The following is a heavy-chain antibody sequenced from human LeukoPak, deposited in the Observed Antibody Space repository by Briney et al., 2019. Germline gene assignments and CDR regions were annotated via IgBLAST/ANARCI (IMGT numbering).Heavy chain of an antibody. J-gene: IGHJ3*02. Sequence: GRTLRLSCAASGFTPYDYAMHWVRQAPGKGLEWVSGISWNSGSIGYADSVKARFTISRDIAKNSLYLQMNSLRAGDTAFFYCAKTWYSNAFDIWGQGTMVTVSS. D-gene: IGHD2-21*02. CDR1: GFTPYDYA. V-gene: IGHV3-9*02. CDR3: AKTWYSNAFDI. CDR2: ISWNSGSI.